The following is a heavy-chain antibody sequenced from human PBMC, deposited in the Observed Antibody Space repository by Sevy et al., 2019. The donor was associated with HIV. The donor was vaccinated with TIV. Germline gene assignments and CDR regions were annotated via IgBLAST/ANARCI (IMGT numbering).Heavy chain of an antibody. D-gene: IGHD3-22*01. CDR2: ITGSGGTT. CDR1: RFTFSTYA. V-gene: IGHV3-23*01. CDR3: AKEAPGYNYDTSGSFDY. J-gene: IGHJ4*02. Sequence: GGSLRLSCVASRFTFSTYAMSWVRQAPGKGLEWVSAITGSGGTTYYVDSVRGRFTISRDNSKSTLFLQMNSLTAEDTAVYYCAKEAPGYNYDTSGSFDYWGQGTLVTVSS.